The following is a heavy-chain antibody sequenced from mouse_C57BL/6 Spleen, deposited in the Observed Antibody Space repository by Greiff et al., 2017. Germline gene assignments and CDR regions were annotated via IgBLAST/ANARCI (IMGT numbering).Heavy chain of an antibody. J-gene: IGHJ4*01. D-gene: IGHD1-1*01. CDR3: ARSLITTVVADYAMDY. V-gene: IGHV1-85*01. CDR2: IYPRDGST. CDR1: GYTFTSYD. Sequence: VKLQQSGPELVKPGASVKLSCKASGYTFTSYDINWVKQRPGQGLEWIGWIYPRDGSTKYNEKFKGKATLTVDTSSSTAYMELHSLTSEDSAVYFCARSLITTVVADYAMDYWGQGTLVTVSS.